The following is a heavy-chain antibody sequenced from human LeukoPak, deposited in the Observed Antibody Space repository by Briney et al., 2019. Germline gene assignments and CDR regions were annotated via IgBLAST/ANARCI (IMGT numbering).Heavy chain of an antibody. J-gene: IGHJ6*02. CDR2: MNPNSGNT. CDR1: GYTFASYF. V-gene: IGHV1-8*02. Sequence: GASVKVSCKSSGYTFASYFLHWVRQAPGQGLEWMGWMNPNSGNTGYAQKFQGRVTMTRNTSISTAYMELSSLRSEDTAVYYCARAIFGVGKVVRGYYYGMDVWGQGTTVTVSS. D-gene: IGHD3-3*01. CDR3: ARAIFGVGKVVRGYYYGMDV.